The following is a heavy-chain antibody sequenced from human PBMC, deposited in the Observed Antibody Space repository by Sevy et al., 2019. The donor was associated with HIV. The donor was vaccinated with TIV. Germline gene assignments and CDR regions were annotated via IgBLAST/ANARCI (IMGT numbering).Heavy chain of an antibody. V-gene: IGHV3-23*01. D-gene: IGHD3-16*01. Sequence: GGSLRLSCTASGFTFNTYAMSWVRQAPGKGLEWVAAISGSGGSTYYADSVKGRFTISRDNSKDTLYLQMNSLRAEDTAVYYCAKETQGGFFEYWGQGTLVTVSS. CDR2: ISGSGGST. CDR1: GFTFNTYA. CDR3: AKETQGGFFEY. J-gene: IGHJ4*02.